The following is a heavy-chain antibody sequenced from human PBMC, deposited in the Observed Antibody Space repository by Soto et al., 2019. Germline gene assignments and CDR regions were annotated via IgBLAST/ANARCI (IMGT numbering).Heavy chain of an antibody. CDR3: ARGLNYDSSGYFFDY. CDR2: ISYHGTYK. Sequence: PGGSLRLSCAASGFTFGTFAMHWVRQAPGKGLEWVAMISYHGTYKYYADSVKGRFTISRDNSGDTLYLQMNSLRPEDTAVYYCARGLNYDSSGYFFDYWGQGTLVTAPQ. CDR1: GFTFGTFA. J-gene: IGHJ4*02. D-gene: IGHD3-22*01. V-gene: IGHV3-30-3*01.